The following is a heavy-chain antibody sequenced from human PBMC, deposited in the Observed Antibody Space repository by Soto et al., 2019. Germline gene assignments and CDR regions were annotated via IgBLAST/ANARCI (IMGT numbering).Heavy chain of an antibody. D-gene: IGHD5-12*01. V-gene: IGHV4-59*01. J-gene: IGHJ4*02. CDR2: IYYNGRI. CDR3: ERNAHAGYTSD. CDR1: GASIENNY. Sequence: SETLSLTCTVSGASIENNYWSWIRQSPGKGLEWIGYIYYNGRIRYNPSLNSRVTMSVDTSKNQLSLKVSSVTAADAAVYDCERNAHAGYTSDCGQGIPVTVSS.